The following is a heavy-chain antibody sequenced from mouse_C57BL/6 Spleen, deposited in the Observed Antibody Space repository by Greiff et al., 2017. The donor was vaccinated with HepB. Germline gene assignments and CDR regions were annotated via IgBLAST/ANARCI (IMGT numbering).Heavy chain of an antibody. CDR1: GYTFTSYW. CDR3: ARRDYGWYFDV. D-gene: IGHD1-1*01. V-gene: IGHV1-50*01. J-gene: IGHJ1*03. Sequence: QVQLKQPGAELVKPGASVKLSCKASGYTFTSYWMQWVKQRPGQGLEWIGEIDPSDSYTNYNQKFKGKATLTVDTSSSTAYMQLSSLTSEDSAVYYCARRDYGWYFDVWGTGTTVTVSS. CDR2: IDPSDSYT.